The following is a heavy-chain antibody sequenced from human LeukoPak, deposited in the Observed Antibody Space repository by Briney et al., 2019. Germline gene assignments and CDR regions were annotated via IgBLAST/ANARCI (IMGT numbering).Heavy chain of an antibody. Sequence: GGSLRLSCAASGFIFSTYWMAWVRQAPGKGLEWVANIKEDGSDKNYVVSMKGRFTISRDNAKNSLYLQMNSLRAEDTAVYYCARDGIVGASLDYWGQGTLVTVSS. D-gene: IGHD1-26*01. CDR3: ARDGIVGASLDY. CDR2: IKEDGSDK. CDR1: GFIFSTYW. J-gene: IGHJ4*02. V-gene: IGHV3-7*01.